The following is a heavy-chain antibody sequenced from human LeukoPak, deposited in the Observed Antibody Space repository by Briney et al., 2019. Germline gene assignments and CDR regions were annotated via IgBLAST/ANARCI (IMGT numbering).Heavy chain of an antibody. V-gene: IGHV1-69*06. Sequence: GASVKVSCKASGGTFSSYAIGWVRQAPGQGLEWMGGIIPIFGTANYAQKFQGRVTITADKSTSTAYMELSSLRSEDTAVYYCARVQDCSSTSCVWGQGTLVTVSS. CDR2: IIPIFGTA. CDR1: GGTFSSYA. CDR3: ARVQDCSSTSCV. J-gene: IGHJ4*02. D-gene: IGHD2-2*01.